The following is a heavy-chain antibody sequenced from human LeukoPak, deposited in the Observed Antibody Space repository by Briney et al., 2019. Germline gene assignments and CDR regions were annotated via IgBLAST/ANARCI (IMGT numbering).Heavy chain of an antibody. D-gene: IGHD3-10*01. CDR2: ISAYNGNT. V-gene: IGHV1-18*01. CDR3: ARDSHGSGSYRDY. Sequence: ASVKVSCKASGYTFTTYGISWVRQAPGQGLEWMGWISAYNGNTNYAQKLQGRVTMTTDTSTSTVHMELRSLRSDGTAVYYCARDSHGSGSYRDYWGQGTLVTVSS. J-gene: IGHJ4*02. CDR1: GYTFTTYG.